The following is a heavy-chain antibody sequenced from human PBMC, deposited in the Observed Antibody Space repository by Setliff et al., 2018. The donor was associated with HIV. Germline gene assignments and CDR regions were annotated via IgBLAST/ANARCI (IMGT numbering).Heavy chain of an antibody. CDR2: ISGSGGST. J-gene: IGHJ4*02. CDR1: GFTFSSYA. D-gene: IGHD2-15*01. V-gene: IGHV3-23*01. CDR3: AKEDVVVVTARWDY. Sequence: PGESLKISCAGSGFTFSSYAMSWVRQAPGKGLEWVSAISGSGGSTYYADSVKGRFTVSRDNSKNTLYLQMYSLRVEDTAVYYCAKEDVVVVTARWDYWGQGTLVTVSS.